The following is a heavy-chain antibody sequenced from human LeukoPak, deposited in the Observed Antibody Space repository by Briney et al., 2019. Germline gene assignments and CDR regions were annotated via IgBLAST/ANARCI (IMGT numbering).Heavy chain of an antibody. Sequence: GSLRLSCAASEFTFSSYSMNWVRQSPGKGLEWIGEINQSGSTQYNPSLKSRVTISVDTSKNQFSLKLSSVTAADTAVYYCATMGSGSYFNYWGQGSLVTVSS. CDR2: INQSGST. D-gene: IGHD1-26*01. V-gene: IGHV4-34*08. J-gene: IGHJ4*02. CDR1: EFTFSSYS. CDR3: ATMGSGSYFNY.